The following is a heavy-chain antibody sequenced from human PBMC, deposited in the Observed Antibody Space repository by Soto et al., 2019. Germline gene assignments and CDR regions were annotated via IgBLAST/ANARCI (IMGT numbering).Heavy chain of an antibody. CDR1: GYTFTSYY. D-gene: IGHD6-19*01. Sequence: GASVKVSCKASGYTFTSYYMHWVRQAPGQGLEWMGIINPSGGSTSYAQKFQGRVTMTRDTSTSTVYMELSSLRSEDTAVYYCARYLGIAVAGTAFDIWGQRTMVTVSS. V-gene: IGHV1-46*01. J-gene: IGHJ3*02. CDR3: ARYLGIAVAGTAFDI. CDR2: INPSGGST.